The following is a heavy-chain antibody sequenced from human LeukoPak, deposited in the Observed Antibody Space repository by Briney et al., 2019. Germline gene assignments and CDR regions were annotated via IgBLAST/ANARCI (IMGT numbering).Heavy chain of an antibody. CDR2: INHSGST. CDR3: ARDRSGWYGRYFDY. Sequence: SETLSLTCAVYSGSFSGYYWSWIRQPPGKGLEWIGEINHSGSTNYNPSLKSRVTISVDTSKNQFSLKLSSVTAADTAVYYCARDRSGWYGRYFDYWGQGTPVTVSS. V-gene: IGHV4-34*01. D-gene: IGHD6-19*01. CDR1: SGSFSGYY. J-gene: IGHJ4*02.